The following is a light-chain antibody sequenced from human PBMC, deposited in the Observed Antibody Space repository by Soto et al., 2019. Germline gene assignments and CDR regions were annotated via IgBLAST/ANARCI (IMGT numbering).Light chain of an antibody. CDR3: QQSGNAWT. CDR2: GTS. CDR1: QSFSNS. Sequence: EIVLTQSPATLSLSPGERATLSCRASQSFSNSLAWYQQRPGQAPRLLIYGTSNRATGIPARFSGSGSGTDFTLTSNRVEPEDFAVYYCQQSGNAWTFGQGTKVEIK. V-gene: IGKV3-11*01. J-gene: IGKJ1*01.